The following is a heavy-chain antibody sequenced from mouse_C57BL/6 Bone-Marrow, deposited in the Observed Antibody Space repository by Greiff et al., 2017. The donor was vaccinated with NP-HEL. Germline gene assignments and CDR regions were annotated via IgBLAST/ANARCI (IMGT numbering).Heavy chain of an antibody. CDR2: LHPNRGST. CDR3: AREYYGSSDWYFDV. CDR1: GYTFTSYW. Sequence: QVQLQQPGAELVKPGASVKLSCKASGYTFTSYWMHWVKQRPGQGLEWIGMLHPNRGSTNYNEKFKGKATLTVDKSSSTAYMQLSSLTSEDSAVYYCAREYYGSSDWYFDVWGTGTTVTVSS. V-gene: IGHV1-64*01. D-gene: IGHD1-1*01. J-gene: IGHJ1*03.